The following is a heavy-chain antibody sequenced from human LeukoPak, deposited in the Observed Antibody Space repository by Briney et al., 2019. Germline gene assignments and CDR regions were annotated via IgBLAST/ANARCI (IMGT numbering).Heavy chain of an antibody. V-gene: IGHV3-30*04. J-gene: IGHJ4*02. CDR1: GFTFRSYI. D-gene: IGHD3-22*01. CDR3: ARAHVTMIDF. CDR2: VSYDGSNQ. Sequence: GGSLRLSCAASGFTFRSYIMHWVRQVPGKGLEWVAVVSYDGSNQYHADSVKGRFTISRDNSKNTLYLQMNSLRTEDTAVYYCARAHVTMIDFWGQGTLVTVSS.